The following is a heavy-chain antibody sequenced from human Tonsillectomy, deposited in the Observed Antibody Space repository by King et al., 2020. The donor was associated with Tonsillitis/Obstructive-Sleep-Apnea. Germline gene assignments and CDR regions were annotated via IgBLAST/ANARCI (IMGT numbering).Heavy chain of an antibody. CDR1: GFSLSTSGVG. CDR3: AHHYDFWSGYSMRIDY. V-gene: IGHV2-5*02. J-gene: IGHJ4*02. CDR2: IYWDDDK. Sequence: VTLKESGPTLVKPTQTLTLTCTFSGFSLSTSGVGVGWIRQPPGKALEWLASIYWDDDKRCSPSLKSRLPLTKHPHKNQVFLTITNMDPVDTATYYCAHHYDFWSGYSMRIDYWGQGTLVTVSS. D-gene: IGHD3-3*01.